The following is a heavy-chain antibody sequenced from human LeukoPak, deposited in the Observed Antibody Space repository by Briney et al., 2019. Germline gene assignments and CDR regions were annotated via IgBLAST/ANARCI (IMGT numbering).Heavy chain of an antibody. Sequence: GGSLRLSCAASGFTFSSYEMNWVRQAPGKGLDWVSYISSSGSTIYYADSVKGRFTISRDNAENSLSLQMNRLRAEDTAVYYCARDSDFWSGYQFFDSWGQGTLVTVSS. CDR3: ARDSDFWSGYQFFDS. CDR1: GFTFSSYE. CDR2: ISSSGSTI. D-gene: IGHD3-3*01. V-gene: IGHV3-48*03. J-gene: IGHJ4*02.